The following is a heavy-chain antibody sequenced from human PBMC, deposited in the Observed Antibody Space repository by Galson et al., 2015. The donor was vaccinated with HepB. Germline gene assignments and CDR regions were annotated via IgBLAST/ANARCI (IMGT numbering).Heavy chain of an antibody. D-gene: IGHD3-22*01. V-gene: IGHV3-33*08. CDR1: GFTFSSYG. Sequence: SLRLSCAASGFTFSSYGMHWVRQAPGKGLEWVVVIWYDGSNKYYADSVKGRFTISRDNSKNTLYLQMNSLRAEDTAMYYCARDVVYDSSGYYYRDAFDIWGQGTMVTVSS. CDR2: IWYDGSNK. CDR3: ARDVVYDSSGYYYRDAFDI. J-gene: IGHJ3*02.